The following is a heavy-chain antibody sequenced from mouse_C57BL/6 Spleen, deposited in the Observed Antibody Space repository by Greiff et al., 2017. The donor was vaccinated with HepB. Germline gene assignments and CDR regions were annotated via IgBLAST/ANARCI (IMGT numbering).Heavy chain of an antibody. Sequence: EVHLVESGGGLVQPGGSMKLSCVASGFTFSNYWMNWVRQSPEKGLEWVAQIRLKSDNYATHYAESVKGRFTISRDDSKSSVYLQMNNLRAEDTGIYYCTGNNYAMDYWGQGTSVTVSS. J-gene: IGHJ4*01. V-gene: IGHV6-3*01. CDR3: TGNNYAMDY. D-gene: IGHD5-1-1*01. CDR1: GFTFSNYW. CDR2: IRLKSDNYAT.